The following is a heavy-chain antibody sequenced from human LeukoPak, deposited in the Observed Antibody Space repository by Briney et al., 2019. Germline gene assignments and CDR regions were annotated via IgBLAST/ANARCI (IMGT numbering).Heavy chain of an antibody. D-gene: IGHD3-10*02. J-gene: IGHJ6*04. V-gene: IGHV3-48*03. Sequence: GGSLTLACALSGFTSSSYGMKWVRHPAGEWREWVAYIISSGSNIYYADSGTGRLTISRDKATNSLYLQMNSLRAEGTAVYYCGELGITMIGGVWGKGITVTISS. CDR3: GELGITMIGGV. CDR1: GFTSSSYG. CDR2: IISSGSNI.